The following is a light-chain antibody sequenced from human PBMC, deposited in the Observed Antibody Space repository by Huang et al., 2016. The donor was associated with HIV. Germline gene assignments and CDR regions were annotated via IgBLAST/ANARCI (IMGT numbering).Light chain of an antibody. CDR1: QSVGSN. V-gene: IGKV3-15*01. Sequence: EVVMTQSPATLSVSPGERATLSCRASQSVGSNLAWYQQRPCKAPRLLIYGASMRATGGPVMFSGSGSVTDFTLTISSLQSEDFAIYYCQRYNDWLSLTFGGGTRVEIK. J-gene: IGKJ4*01. CDR2: GAS. CDR3: QRYNDWLSLT.